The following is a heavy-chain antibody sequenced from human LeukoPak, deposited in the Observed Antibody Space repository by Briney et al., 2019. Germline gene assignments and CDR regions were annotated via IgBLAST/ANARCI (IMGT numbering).Heavy chain of an antibody. D-gene: IGHD6-13*01. CDR2: ISWNSGSI. CDR1: GFTFDDYA. Sequence: GGSLRLSCAASGFTFDDYAMHWVRQAPGKGLEWVSGISWNSGSIGYADSVKGRFTISRDNAKNSLYLQMNSLRAEDTALYYCANGARIAAAGYYYYYGMDVWGQGTTVTVSS. CDR3: ANGARIAAAGYYYYYGMDV. V-gene: IGHV3-9*01. J-gene: IGHJ6*02.